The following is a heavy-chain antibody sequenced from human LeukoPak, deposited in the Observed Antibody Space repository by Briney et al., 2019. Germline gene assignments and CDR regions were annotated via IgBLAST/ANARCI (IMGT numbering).Heavy chain of an antibody. CDR2: INSDGSST. V-gene: IGHV3-74*01. J-gene: IGHJ4*02. Sequence: GRSLRLSCAASGFTFSSYAMNWVRQAPGKGLVWVSRINSDGSSTSYADSVKGRFTISRDNAKNTLYLQMNSLRAEDTAVYYCTAMTTFDCWGQGTLVTVSS. D-gene: IGHD4-17*01. CDR3: TAMTTFDC. CDR1: GFTFSSYA.